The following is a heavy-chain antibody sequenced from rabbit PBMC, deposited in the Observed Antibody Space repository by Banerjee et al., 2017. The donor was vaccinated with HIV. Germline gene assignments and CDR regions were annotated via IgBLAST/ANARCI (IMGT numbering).Heavy chain of an antibody. CDR2: IYTSSGST. V-gene: IGHV1S40*01. Sequence: QSLEESGGDLVKPGASLTLTCKASGFSFSSGYDMCWVRQAPGKGLEWIACIYTSSGSTWYASWVNGRFTISKTSSTVVTLQMTSLTAADTATYFCARDDTMTWGYVFNLWGPGTLVTVS. CDR1: GFSFSSGYD. J-gene: IGHJ4*01. CDR3: ARDDTMTWGYVFNL. D-gene: IGHD2-1*01.